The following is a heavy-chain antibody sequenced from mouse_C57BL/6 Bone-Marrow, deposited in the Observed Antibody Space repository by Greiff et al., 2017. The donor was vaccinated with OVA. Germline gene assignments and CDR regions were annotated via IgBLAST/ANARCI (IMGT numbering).Heavy chain of an antibody. V-gene: IGHV14-4*01. D-gene: IGHD2-4*01. CDR1: GFNIKDDY. Sequence: EVQLQQSGAELVRPGASVKLSCTASGFNIKDDYMHWVKQRPEQGLEWIGWIDPENGDTEYASKFQGKATITADTSSNTAYLQLSSLTSEDAAVYYVSTDYDYDEGNFDYWGQGTLVTVSA. CDR2: IDPENGDT. J-gene: IGHJ3*01. CDR3: STDYDYDEGNFDY.